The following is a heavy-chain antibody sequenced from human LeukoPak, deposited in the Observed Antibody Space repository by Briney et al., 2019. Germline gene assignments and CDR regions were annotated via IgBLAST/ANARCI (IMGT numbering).Heavy chain of an antibody. J-gene: IGHJ4*02. Sequence: VASVKVSCKASGYTFTDYYMHWVRQAPGQGLEWMAWTNPNSGGRNYAQKFQGRVSLTRDTSISTAYMELSSLRSDDTAVYYCASSLISAAGTSFDSWGQGTLVTVSS. CDR1: GYTFTDYY. CDR3: ASSLISAAGTSFDS. D-gene: IGHD6-13*01. V-gene: IGHV1-2*02. CDR2: TNPNSGGR.